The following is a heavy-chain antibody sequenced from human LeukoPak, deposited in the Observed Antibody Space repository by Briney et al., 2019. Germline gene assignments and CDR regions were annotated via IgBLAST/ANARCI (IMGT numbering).Heavy chain of an antibody. CDR2: ISSSGSTI. J-gene: IGHJ4*02. CDR3: ARDDGDYAFDY. Sequence: GGSLRLSCAASGFTFSSYEMNWVRQAPGKGLEWVSYISSSGSTIYYADSVKGRFTISRDNAKNSLYLQMNSLRAEDTAVYYCARDDGDYAFDYGGQGTLVTVSS. V-gene: IGHV3-48*03. CDR1: GFTFSSYE. D-gene: IGHD4-17*01.